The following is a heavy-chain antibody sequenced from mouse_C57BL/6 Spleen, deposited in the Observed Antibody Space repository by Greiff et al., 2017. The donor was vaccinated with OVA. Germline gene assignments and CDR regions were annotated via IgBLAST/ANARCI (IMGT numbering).Heavy chain of an antibody. CDR3: ARAGFYAMDY. V-gene: IGHV1-22*01. Sequence: EVKLQESGPELVKPGASVKMSCKASGYTFTDYNMHWVKQSHGKSLEWIGYINPNNGGTSYNQKFKGKATLTVNKSSSTAYMELRSLTSEDSAVYYCARAGFYAMDYWGQGTSVTVSS. J-gene: IGHJ4*01. CDR1: GYTFTDYN. D-gene: IGHD3-3*01. CDR2: INPNNGGT.